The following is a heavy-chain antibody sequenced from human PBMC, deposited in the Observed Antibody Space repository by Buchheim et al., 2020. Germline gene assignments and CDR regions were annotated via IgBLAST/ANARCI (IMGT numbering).Heavy chain of an antibody. Sequence: EVQLVQSGAEVKKPGESLKISCKASGYTFTNHWIGWVRQMPGKGLEWMGIIFPGDSNIRYSPSFQGQVTISADRFISTAYPQWSSLKASDTAMYYCAKQVRRGISHFQDWGQST. V-gene: IGHV5-51*01. J-gene: IGHJ1*01. D-gene: IGHD3-10*01. CDR3: AKQVRRGISHFQD. CDR2: IFPGDSNI. CDR1: GYTFTNHW.